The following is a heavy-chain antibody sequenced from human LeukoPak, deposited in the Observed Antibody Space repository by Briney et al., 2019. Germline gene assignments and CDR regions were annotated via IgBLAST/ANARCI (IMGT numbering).Heavy chain of an antibody. CDR1: GFAFSNYA. D-gene: IGHD3-16*01. V-gene: IGHV3-23*01. CDR3: AKDGKVGDMLYYYYMDV. J-gene: IGHJ6*03. CDR2: ISDSDGRT. Sequence: GGSLRLSCAASGFAFSNYAMNWVRQAPGKGLEWVSIISDSDGRTYYAGSVKGRFTISRDNSKNTLYLQMNSLKAEDTAVYYCAKDGKVGDMLYYYYMDVWGKGTTVTVSS.